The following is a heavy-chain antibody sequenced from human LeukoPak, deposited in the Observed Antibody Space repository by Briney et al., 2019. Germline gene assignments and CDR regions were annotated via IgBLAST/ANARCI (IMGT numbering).Heavy chain of an antibody. J-gene: IGHJ3*02. Sequence: SETLSLTCTVSGGSISSYYWSWMRQPAGKGLEWIGRIYTSGSTNYNPSLKSRVTMSVDTSKNQFSVKLSSVTAADTAVYHCARGSRWDSGYVDAFDIWGQGTMVTVSS. D-gene: IGHD3-22*01. CDR3: ARGSRWDSGYVDAFDI. V-gene: IGHV4-4*07. CDR1: GGSISSYY. CDR2: IYTSGST.